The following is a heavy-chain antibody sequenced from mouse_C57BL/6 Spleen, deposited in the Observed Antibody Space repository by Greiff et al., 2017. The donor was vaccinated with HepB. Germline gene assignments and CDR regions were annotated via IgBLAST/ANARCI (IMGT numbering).Heavy chain of an antibody. J-gene: IGHJ4*01. V-gene: IGHV1-78*01. D-gene: IGHD2-4*01. CDR2: IYPRDGNT. Sequence: VQLQESDAELVKPGASVKISCKVSGYTFTDHTIHWVKQRPEQGLEWIGYIYPRDGNTKYNEKFKGKATLTADKSSSTAYMQLNSLTSEDSAVYFCARSPYDYDGDYAMDYWGQGTSVTVSS. CDR1: GYTFTDHT. CDR3: ARSPYDYDGDYAMDY.